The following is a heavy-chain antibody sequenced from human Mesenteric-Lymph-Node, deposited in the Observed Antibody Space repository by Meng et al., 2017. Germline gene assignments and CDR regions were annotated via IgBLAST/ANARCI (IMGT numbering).Heavy chain of an antibody. CDR3: AKARSSSWALNYFDY. CDR1: GLSFSNYE. J-gene: IGHJ4*02. D-gene: IGHD6-13*01. Sequence: GESLKISCAASGLSFSNYEMDWVRQAPGKGLEWVSAISDSGGSTFDADSVKGRFTISRDNSKNTLYLQMNSLRDEDTAVYYCAKARSSSWALNYFDYWGQGTLVTVSS. CDR2: ISDSGGST. V-gene: IGHV3-23*01.